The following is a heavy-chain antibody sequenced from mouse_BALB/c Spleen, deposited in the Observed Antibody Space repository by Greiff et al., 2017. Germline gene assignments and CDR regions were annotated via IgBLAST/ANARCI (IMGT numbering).Heavy chain of an antibody. J-gene: IGHJ3*01. V-gene: IGHV14-3*02. CDR1: GFNFHDTY. CDR2: IDPANGNT. Sequence: VQLKESGAELVKPGASVKLSCTASGFNFHDTYMPWVKHRPEQGLEWIGRIDPANGNTKYDPKFQGKATITADTSSNTAYLQLSSLTSEDTAVYYCARRRTGTTWFAYWGQGTLVTVSA. D-gene: IGHD4-1*01. CDR3: ARRRTGTTWFAY.